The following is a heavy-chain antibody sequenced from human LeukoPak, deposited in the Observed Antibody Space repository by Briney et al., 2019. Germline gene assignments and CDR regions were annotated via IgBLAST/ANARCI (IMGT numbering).Heavy chain of an antibody. CDR1: GYPFTTYG. Sequence: SVKVSCKASGYPFTTYGINWVRQAPGQGLEWVGWINTFNGDTNYAQQFQGRITMTTETSTSTVYMELRSLTSDDTAAYYCAREWWGYDILTGDNWFDPWGQGTLVTVSS. V-gene: IGHV1-18*01. J-gene: IGHJ5*02. CDR2: INTFNGDT. D-gene: IGHD3-9*01. CDR3: AREWWGYDILTGDNWFDP.